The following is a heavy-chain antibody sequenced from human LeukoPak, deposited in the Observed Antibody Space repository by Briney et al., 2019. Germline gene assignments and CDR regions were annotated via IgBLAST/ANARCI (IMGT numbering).Heavy chain of an antibody. J-gene: IGHJ6*02. CDR3: ATERWEPPYYYFGMDV. CDR2: IILVSGTS. V-gene: IGHV1-69*13. Sequence: SVKVFCKASGGTFSDYFMSWVRQAPGQGLEWMGGIILVSGTSNHAQKFQGRVTITADESTSTAYMELSSLRSEDTAVYYCATERWEPPYYYFGMDVWGQGTMVTVSS. D-gene: IGHD3/OR15-3a*01. CDR1: GGTFSDYF.